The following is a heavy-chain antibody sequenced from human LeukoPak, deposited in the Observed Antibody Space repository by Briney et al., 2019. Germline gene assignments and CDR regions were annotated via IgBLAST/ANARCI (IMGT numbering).Heavy chain of an antibody. Sequence: GGSLRLSCAASGFTFSSYSMNWVRQAPRKGLGLVSSISSGSKYRYNADSVKGRFTISRDNAKNSLYLQMNSLRAEDTAVYYCARALSYSYGSMDFWGQGTLVIVSS. CDR2: ISSGSKYR. D-gene: IGHD5-18*01. CDR1: GFTFSSYS. V-gene: IGHV3-21*01. J-gene: IGHJ4*02. CDR3: ARALSYSYGSMDF.